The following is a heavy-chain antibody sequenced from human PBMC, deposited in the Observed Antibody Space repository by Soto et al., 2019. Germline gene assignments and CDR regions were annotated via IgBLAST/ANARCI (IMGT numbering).Heavy chain of an antibody. Sequence: QVQLQESGPGLVKPSETLSLTCTVSGGSISSYYWSGIRQPPGKGLEWIGYIYYSGSTNYNPSLKSLVTISVGTAKNRFSLKLSSVPAADTAVYYCARRYGSCFDYWGQGTLVTVSS. CDR2: IYYSGST. CDR1: GGSISSYY. D-gene: IGHD5-18*01. V-gene: IGHV4-59*08. J-gene: IGHJ4*02. CDR3: ARRYGSCFDY.